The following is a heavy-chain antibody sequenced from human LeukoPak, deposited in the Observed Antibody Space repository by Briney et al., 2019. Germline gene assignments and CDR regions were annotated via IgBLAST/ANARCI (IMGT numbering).Heavy chain of an antibody. Sequence: ASVTVSFKASGYVFTYYYIHWVRQAPGQGLEWMGWINPNNGGTNFAQKFQGRVTMTRDTSITTAYMELSSLRSEDTAVYYCARDRYYYDSSGYIRGISFDYWGQGTLVTVSS. V-gene: IGHV1-2*02. D-gene: IGHD3-22*01. CDR1: GYVFTYYY. J-gene: IGHJ4*02. CDR2: INPNNGGT. CDR3: ARDRYYYDSSGYIRGISFDY.